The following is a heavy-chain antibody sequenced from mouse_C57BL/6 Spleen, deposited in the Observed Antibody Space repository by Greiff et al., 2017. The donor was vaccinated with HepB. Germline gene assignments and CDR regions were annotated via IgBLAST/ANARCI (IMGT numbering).Heavy chain of an antibody. CDR2: IYPRSGNT. D-gene: IGHD3-3*01. V-gene: IGHV1-81*01. CDR1: GYTFTSYG. Sequence: QVQLQQSGAELARPGASVKLSCKASGYTFTSYGISWVKQRTGQGLEWIGEIYPRSGNTYYNEKFKGKATLTADKSSSTAYMELRSLTSEDSAVYFCARSRADYWYFDVWGTGTTVTVSS. CDR3: ARSRADYWYFDV. J-gene: IGHJ1*03.